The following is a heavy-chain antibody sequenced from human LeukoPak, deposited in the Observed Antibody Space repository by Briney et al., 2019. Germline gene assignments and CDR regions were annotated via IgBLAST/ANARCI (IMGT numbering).Heavy chain of an antibody. D-gene: IGHD1-14*01. V-gene: IGHV4-34*01. Sequence: PGGSLRLSCAASGFTFSSYAMSWVRQAPGKGLEWIGEIGHNGSTNYNPSLKGRVTISVDTSKNQFSLKVTSVTAADTAIYYCARPSGGTAFKRFDYWGQGTLVTVSS. CDR3: ARPSGGTAFKRFDY. J-gene: IGHJ4*02. CDR1: GFTFSSYA. CDR2: IGHNGST.